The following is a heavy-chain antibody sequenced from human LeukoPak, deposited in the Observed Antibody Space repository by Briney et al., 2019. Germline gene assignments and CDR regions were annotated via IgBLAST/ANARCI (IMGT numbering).Heavy chain of an antibody. CDR3: ARGGTYYDY. CDR2: IYYSGNT. CDR1: GGSISSYY. Sequence: SETLSLTCTVSGGSISSYYWSWIRQPPGKGLEWIAYIYYSGNTNSNPSLKSRLTISVDTSKNQSSLKLSSVTAADTAVYYCARGGTYYDYWGQGTLVTVSS. D-gene: IGHD1-26*01. V-gene: IGHV4-59*01. J-gene: IGHJ4*02.